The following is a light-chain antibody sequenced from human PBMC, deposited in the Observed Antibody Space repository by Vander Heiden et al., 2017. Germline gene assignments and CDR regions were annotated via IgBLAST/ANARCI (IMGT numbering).Light chain of an antibody. CDR3: QRDYGTPTT. V-gene: IGKV4-1*01. Sequence: DISMPQSPNSLTAYLGEMATLTCKSSQSLLYSSNNKNYLAWHQQKPGQPPKLLIYWASTGEYGVPDRFSGRASGTDSTLSSSSLPAEDVAVYYCQRDYGTPTTFVHGTKLDIK. CDR1: QSLLYSSNNKNY. J-gene: IGKJ3*01. CDR2: WAS.